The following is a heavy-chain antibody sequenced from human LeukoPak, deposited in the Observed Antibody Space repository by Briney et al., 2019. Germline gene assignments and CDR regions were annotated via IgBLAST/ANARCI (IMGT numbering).Heavy chain of an antibody. Sequence: SETLSLTCAVSGEAFSKYFWTWIRQPRGKGVEWIAEINDSGSTNSNTSLRRRVAISLEKSKKQFYLRQTQVAAADTAAYYCARGQYCSTTTFYSARRYFDFWGQGTLVTVSS. V-gene: IGHV4-34*01. CDR3: ARGQYCSTTTFYSARRYFDF. D-gene: IGHD2-2*01. CDR1: GEAFSKYF. J-gene: IGHJ4*02. CDR2: INDSGST.